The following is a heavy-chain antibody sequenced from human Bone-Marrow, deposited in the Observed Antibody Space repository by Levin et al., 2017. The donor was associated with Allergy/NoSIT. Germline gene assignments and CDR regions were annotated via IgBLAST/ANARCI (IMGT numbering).Heavy chain of an antibody. CDR3: ARPPRRTSYRYSSSWSPFDS. CDR1: GGSFSGYF. Sequence: ASETLSLTCAVYGGSFSGYFWTWIRQPPGKGLEWIGEINHTGSTNYNPSLEGRVTISVDTSKNQFSLRLTSVTAADTALYFCARPPRRTSYRYSSSWSPFDSWGQGTLVTVSS. V-gene: IGHV4-34*01. D-gene: IGHD6-13*01. CDR2: INHTGST. J-gene: IGHJ4*02.